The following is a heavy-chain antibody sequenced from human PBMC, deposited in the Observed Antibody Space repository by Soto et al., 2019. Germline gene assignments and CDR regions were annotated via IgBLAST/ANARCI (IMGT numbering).Heavy chain of an antibody. J-gene: IGHJ1*01. CDR3: ARGGTSSRRAVAGYFHY. Sequence: QVQLQESGPGLVKPSETLSLTCSVSGGSVSGSSHYWNWIRQTPGKGLEWIGYIDYSGSTKYSPSLKSRVTIAVDTSKTQVSLKMTSVTAADTAVYYCARGGTSSRRAVAGYFHYWGQGIQVTDSS. CDR2: IDYSGST. CDR1: GGSVSGSSHY. V-gene: IGHV4-61*01. D-gene: IGHD1-7*01.